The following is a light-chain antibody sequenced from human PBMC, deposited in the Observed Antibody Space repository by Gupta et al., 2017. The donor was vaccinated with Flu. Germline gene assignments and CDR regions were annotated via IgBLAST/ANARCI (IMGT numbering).Light chain of an antibody. V-gene: IGKV1-39*01. CDR2: AAS. J-gene: IGKJ4*01. CDR1: QRVNNF. CDR3: QHTDSTPIT. Sequence: DIQMTQSPSSLSASVGDRVTITCRASQRVNNFLNWYQQKPGQAPDLLIYAASRLNSGVPSRFSGSGSGTDFTLTISRLQPEDFATYYCQHTDSTPITFGRGTMVDIK.